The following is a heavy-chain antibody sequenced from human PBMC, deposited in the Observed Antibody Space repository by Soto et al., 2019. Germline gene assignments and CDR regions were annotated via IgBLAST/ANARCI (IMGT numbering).Heavy chain of an antibody. CDR2: ISSSSSTI. D-gene: IGHD2-21*02. Sequence: GGSLRLSCAASGFTFSSYSMNWVRQAPGKGLEWVSYISSSSSTIYYADSVKGRFTISRDNAKNSLYLQMNSLRDEDTAVYYCARETYCGGDCYPWYFDYWGQGTLATVSS. V-gene: IGHV3-48*02. J-gene: IGHJ4*02. CDR3: ARETYCGGDCYPWYFDY. CDR1: GFTFSSYS.